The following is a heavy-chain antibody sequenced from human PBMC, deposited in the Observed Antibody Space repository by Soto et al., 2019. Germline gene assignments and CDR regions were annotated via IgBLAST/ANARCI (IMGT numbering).Heavy chain of an antibody. Sequence: QLQLQESGPGLVKPSETLSLTCTVSGGSISSSSYYWGWIRQPPGKGLEWIGSIYYSGSTYYNPSLRGGVTMSVDTSKNQFSLKLSSVTAADTAVYYCARHAFSLYQLWAYYYMDVWGKGTTVTVSS. V-gene: IGHV4-39*01. CDR1: GGSISSSSYY. CDR2: IYYSGST. D-gene: IGHD2-2*01. CDR3: ARHAFSLYQLWAYYYMDV. J-gene: IGHJ6*03.